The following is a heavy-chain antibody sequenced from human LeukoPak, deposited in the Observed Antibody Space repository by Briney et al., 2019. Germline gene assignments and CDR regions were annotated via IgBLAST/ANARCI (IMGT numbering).Heavy chain of an antibody. J-gene: IGHJ4*02. V-gene: IGHV1-2*02. CDR2: INPNSGGT. Sequence: ASVKVSCKASGYTFSGYYIFWVRRAPGQGLEWMGWINPNSGGTNYAPEFQGRLTMTRDTSITTAYMELSSLRSEDTAVYYCARVKADSSGSYVGDDYWGQGPLVTVSS. CDR3: ARVKADSSGSYVGDDY. D-gene: IGHD3-22*01. CDR1: GYTFSGYY.